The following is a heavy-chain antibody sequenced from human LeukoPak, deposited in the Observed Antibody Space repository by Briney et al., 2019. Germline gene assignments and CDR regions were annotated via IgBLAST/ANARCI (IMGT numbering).Heavy chain of an antibody. Sequence: GGSLRLSCAASGFTFSSYAMHWVRQAPGKGLEWVSGISYNGRVTYFADSVRGRFTISRDNAKNSLYLQMNSLRVEDTALYYCVKSAATTISAGHFDYWGQGTLVAVSS. J-gene: IGHJ4*02. V-gene: IGHV3-9*01. CDR1: GFTFSSYA. CDR2: ISYNGRVT. D-gene: IGHD5-12*01. CDR3: VKSAATTISAGHFDY.